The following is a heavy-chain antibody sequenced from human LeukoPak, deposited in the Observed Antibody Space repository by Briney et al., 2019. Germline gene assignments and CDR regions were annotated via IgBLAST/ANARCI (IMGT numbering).Heavy chain of an antibody. D-gene: IGHD6-6*01. J-gene: IGHJ4*02. CDR2: ISSSSSYI. CDR1: GFTVSTNY. Sequence: GGSLRLSCAASGFTVSTNYMSWVRQAPGKGLEWVSSISSSSSYIYYADSVKGRFTISRDNAKNSLYLQMNSLRAEDTAVYYCATAPTRIGIAARQRGDYWGQGTLVTVSS. V-gene: IGHV3-21*01. CDR3: ATAPTRIGIAARQRGDY.